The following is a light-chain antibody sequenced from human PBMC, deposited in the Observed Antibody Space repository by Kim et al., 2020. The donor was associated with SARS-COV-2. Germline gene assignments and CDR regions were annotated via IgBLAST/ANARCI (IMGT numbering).Light chain of an antibody. Sequence: VSPGERAALSCSASQNVNDYVAWYQQKPGQAPRLHIYDASARATDIPARFRGSGSGTEFTLTISSLQSEDFAVYYCQQYNNWPRTFGRGTKVEIK. CDR3: QQYNNWPRT. V-gene: IGKV3-15*01. J-gene: IGKJ1*01. CDR1: QNVNDY. CDR2: DAS.